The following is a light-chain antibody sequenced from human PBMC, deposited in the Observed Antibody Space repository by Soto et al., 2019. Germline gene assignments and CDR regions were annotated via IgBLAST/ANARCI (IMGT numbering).Light chain of an antibody. V-gene: IGLV2-14*03. Sequence: QSVLTQPASVSGSPGQSITISCTGTSSDVGGYNYVSWYQQHPGKAPKLMIYDVSNRPSGVSNRFSGSKSGNTASLTISGLQVEDEADYYCSSYTTSSTLLFGGGTKVTVL. CDR3: SSYTTSSTLL. J-gene: IGLJ2*01. CDR1: SSDVGGYNY. CDR2: DVS.